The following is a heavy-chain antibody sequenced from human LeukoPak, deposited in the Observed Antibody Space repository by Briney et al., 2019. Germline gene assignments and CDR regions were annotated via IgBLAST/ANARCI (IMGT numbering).Heavy chain of an antibody. D-gene: IGHD3-22*01. CDR1: GFTFSSYW. J-gene: IGHJ4*02. CDR3: ARVRDSSGYYIIDY. V-gene: IGHV3-7*01. CDR2: IKQDGSEK. Sequence: GSLRLSCAASGFTFSSYWMSWVRQAPGKGLEWVANIKQDGSEKYYVDSVKGRFTISRDNAKNSLYLQMNSLRAEDTAVYYCARVRDSSGYYIIDYWGQGTLVTVSS.